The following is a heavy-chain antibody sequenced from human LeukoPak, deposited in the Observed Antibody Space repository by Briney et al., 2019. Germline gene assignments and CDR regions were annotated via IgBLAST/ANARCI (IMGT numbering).Heavy chain of an antibody. V-gene: IGHV3-7*01. CDR1: GFTFSSYW. CDR3: ARDRWGTRIQLWSEEYYFDY. Sequence: GGSLRLSCAASGFTFSSYWMSWVRQAPGKGLEWLANIKQDGSEKYYVDSVKGRFTISRDNAKNSLYLQMNSLRAEDTAVYYCARDRWGTRIQLWSEEYYFDYWGQGTPVTVSS. D-gene: IGHD5-18*01. J-gene: IGHJ4*02. CDR2: IKQDGSEK.